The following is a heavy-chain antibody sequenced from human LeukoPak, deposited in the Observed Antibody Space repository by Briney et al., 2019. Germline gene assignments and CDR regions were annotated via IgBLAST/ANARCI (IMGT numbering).Heavy chain of an antibody. D-gene: IGHD1-14*01. CDR3: AKENPHAMDYFDY. J-gene: IGHJ4*02. CDR2: ISYDGRKN. Sequence: PGGSLRLSCAVSGFIFSNHGMHWVRQAPGKGLEWLSVISYDGRKNYYADSVKGRFTISRDNSKNTLYLQMNSLRAEDTALYYCAKENPHAMDYFDYWGQGTLVTVSS. V-gene: IGHV3-30*18. CDR1: GFIFSNHG.